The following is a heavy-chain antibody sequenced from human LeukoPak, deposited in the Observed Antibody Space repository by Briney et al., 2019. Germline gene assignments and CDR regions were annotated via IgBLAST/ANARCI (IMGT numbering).Heavy chain of an antibody. CDR3: AKDTVVTPFDY. V-gene: IGHV3-66*01. CDR1: GFTVSSNY. D-gene: IGHD4-23*01. J-gene: IGHJ4*02. CDR2: IYSGGST. Sequence: GGSLRLSCAASGFTVSSNYMSWVRQAPGKGLEWVSGIYSGGSTYYADSVKGRFTISRDNSKNTLYLQMNSLRAEDTAVYYCAKDTVVTPFDYWGQGTLVTVSS.